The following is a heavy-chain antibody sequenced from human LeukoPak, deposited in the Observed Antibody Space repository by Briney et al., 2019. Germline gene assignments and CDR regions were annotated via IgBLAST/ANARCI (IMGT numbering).Heavy chain of an antibody. V-gene: IGHV3-23*01. CDR1: GFRFSSNA. D-gene: IGHD3-16*01. CDR2: ISGSGGST. CDR3: VAYDPLDY. J-gene: IGHJ4*02. Sequence: GGSLTLSCAASGFRFSSNAMSWVRQAPGKGLEWVSGISGSGGSTNYADSLKGRFTISRDTSKSTLYLQMNRLRGEDTAIYYCVAYDPLDYWGQGTLVTVSS.